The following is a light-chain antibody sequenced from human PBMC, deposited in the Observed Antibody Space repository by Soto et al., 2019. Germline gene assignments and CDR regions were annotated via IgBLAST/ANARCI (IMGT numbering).Light chain of an antibody. CDR1: SSDVGDYKY. CDR3: SSYSTSGTLVI. Sequence: QSALTQPASVSGSPGQSITISCTGTSSDVGDYKYVSWYQQHPGKAPKLMIYDVSNRPSGVSDRFSGSKSANTASLTISGLQAEDEADYYCSSYSTSGTLVIFGGGTKLTFL. V-gene: IGLV2-14*03. J-gene: IGLJ2*01. CDR2: DVS.